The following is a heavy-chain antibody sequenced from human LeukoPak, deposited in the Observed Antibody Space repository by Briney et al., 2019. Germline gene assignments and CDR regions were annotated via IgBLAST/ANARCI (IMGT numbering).Heavy chain of an antibody. CDR3: ATYCSSTSCYTKDN. CDR1: GGSISSSSYY. J-gene: IGHJ4*02. Sequence: SETLSLTXTVSGGSISSSSYYWGWIGQPPGKGLEWIGSIYYSGSTYYNPSLKSRVTISVDTSKNQFSLKLSSVTAADTAVYYCATYCSSTSCYTKDNWGQGTLVTVPS. V-gene: IGHV4-39*01. D-gene: IGHD2-2*02. CDR2: IYYSGST.